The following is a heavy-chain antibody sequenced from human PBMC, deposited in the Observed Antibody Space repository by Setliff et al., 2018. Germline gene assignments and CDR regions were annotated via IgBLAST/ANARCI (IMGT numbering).Heavy chain of an antibody. Sequence: PSETLSLTCSVSGASITSGGFYWTWIRQPAGKGLEWIGHISPSGSTTYNPSVKSRVTISLDTSKNHFSLKLDSVTAADTALYYCARGYYNGRGYYYLPCSFDSWGRGIVVTVSS. D-gene: IGHD3-10*01. V-gene: IGHV4-61*09. J-gene: IGHJ4*02. CDR2: ISPSGST. CDR1: GASITSGGFY. CDR3: ARGYYNGRGYYYLPCSFDS.